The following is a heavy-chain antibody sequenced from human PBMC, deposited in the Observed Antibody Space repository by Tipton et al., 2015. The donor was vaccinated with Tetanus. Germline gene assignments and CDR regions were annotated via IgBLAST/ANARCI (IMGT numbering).Heavy chain of an antibody. D-gene: IGHD1-1*01. J-gene: IGHJ6*02. CDR3: ARRSLTNYSLHV. V-gene: IGHV3-74*01. CDR1: GFTSESHY. Sequence: SLRLSCAASGFTSESHYMHWVRQTPGKGLLWISRINPDGRRTNYADSVKGRFTISRDNAKNTVYLQMNSLRAEDTAVYFCARRSLTNYSLHVWSQGTPVTVSS. CDR2: INPDGRRT.